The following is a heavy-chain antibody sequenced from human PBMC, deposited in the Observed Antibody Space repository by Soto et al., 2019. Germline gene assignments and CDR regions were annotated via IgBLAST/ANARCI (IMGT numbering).Heavy chain of an antibody. J-gene: IGHJ4*02. CDR1: GFTFSSYW. Sequence: EVQLVESGGGLVQPGGSLRLSCAASGFTFSSYWMSWVRQAPGKGLEWVANIKQDGSEKYYVDSVKGRFTISRDNAKNSLYLQMNSLRAEDTAVYYCARTGGRKQRGVYDYWGQGTLVTVSS. CDR2: IKQDGSEK. D-gene: IGHD2-8*01. CDR3: ARTGGRKQRGVYDY. V-gene: IGHV3-7*01.